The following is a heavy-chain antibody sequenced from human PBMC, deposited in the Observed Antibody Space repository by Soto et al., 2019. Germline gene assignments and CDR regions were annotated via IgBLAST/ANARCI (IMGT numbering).Heavy chain of an antibody. CDR1: GYSLSNLC. CDR3: ASSVLVTSTMNYFDL. CDR2: IYPDDSDT. V-gene: IGHV5-51*01. D-gene: IGHD2-8*02. J-gene: IGHJ4*02. Sequence: ESLKISCQASGYSLSNLCIAWVRQMPGEGLEWLGIIYPDDSDTRYSPSFLGQVTISADKSIKTTYLQWSSLKASDTAIYFCASSVLVTSTMNYFDLWGQGTLVTVSS.